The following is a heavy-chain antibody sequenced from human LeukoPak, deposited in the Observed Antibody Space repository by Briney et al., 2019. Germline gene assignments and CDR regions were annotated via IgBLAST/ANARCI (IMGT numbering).Heavy chain of an antibody. Sequence: ASVKVSCKVSGYTLTELSMHWVRQAPGKGLEWMGGFDPEDGETIYAQKFQGRVTMTEDTSTDTAYMELSSLRSEDTAVYYCATAPSGYGEFDCWGQGTLVTVSS. V-gene: IGHV1-24*01. CDR2: FDPEDGET. J-gene: IGHJ4*02. D-gene: IGHD5-12*01. CDR3: ATAPSGYGEFDC. CDR1: GYTLTELS.